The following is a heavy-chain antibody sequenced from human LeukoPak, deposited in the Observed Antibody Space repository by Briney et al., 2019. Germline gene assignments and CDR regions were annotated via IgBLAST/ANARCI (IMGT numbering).Heavy chain of an antibody. D-gene: IGHD4-17*01. J-gene: IGHJ4*02. V-gene: IGHV4-39*01. Sequence: SETLSLTCTVSGGSISTTTYYWGWIRQPPGKGLEWIGSVYSRGRTYYHPSLKSRVTISVDTSKKQFSLKLSSVTAADTAVYYCARLLVGDYGDYAPNWGQGTLVTVSS. CDR3: ARLLVGDYGDYAPN. CDR1: GGSISTTTYY. CDR2: VYSRGRT.